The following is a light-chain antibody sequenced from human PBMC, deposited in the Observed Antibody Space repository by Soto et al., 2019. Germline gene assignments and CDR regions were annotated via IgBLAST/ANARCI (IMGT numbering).Light chain of an antibody. CDR1: QSVSSSY. Sequence: EIVLTQSPGTLSLSPGERATLSCRASQSVSSSYLAWYQQRPGQAPRLLIYGASSRAAGIPDRFSGSGSGTDFALTIARLEPEDFALYYCQQYDSSPSFGPGTKVDIK. CDR3: QQYDSSPS. J-gene: IGKJ3*01. V-gene: IGKV3-20*01. CDR2: GAS.